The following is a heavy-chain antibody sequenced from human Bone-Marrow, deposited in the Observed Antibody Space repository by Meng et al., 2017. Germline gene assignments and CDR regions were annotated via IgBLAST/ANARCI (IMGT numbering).Heavy chain of an antibody. D-gene: IGHD6-19*01. CDR1: GFTFSTYA. CDR2: ISSSSSYI. Sequence: GESLKISCAASGFTFSTYAMHWVRQAPGKGLEWVSSISSSSSYIYYADSVKGRFTISRDNAKNSLYLQMNSLRAEDTAVYYCARSSVKWLVNGPDYWGQGTLVTVSS. J-gene: IGHJ4*02. V-gene: IGHV3-21*01. CDR3: ARSSVKWLVNGPDY.